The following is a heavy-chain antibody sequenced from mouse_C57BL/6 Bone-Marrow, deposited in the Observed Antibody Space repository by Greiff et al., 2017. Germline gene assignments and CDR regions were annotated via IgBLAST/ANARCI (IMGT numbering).Heavy chain of an antibody. D-gene: IGHD1-2*01. CDR1: GYTFTSYG. Sequence: VQLQQSGAELARPGASVKLSCKASGYTFTSYGISWVKQRTGQGLEWIGEIYPRSGNTYYNEKFKGKATLTADKSSSTAYMELRRLTSEDSAVYFCARRRPYAMDYWGQGTSVTVSS. CDR2: IYPRSGNT. V-gene: IGHV1-81*01. J-gene: IGHJ4*01. CDR3: ARRRPYAMDY.